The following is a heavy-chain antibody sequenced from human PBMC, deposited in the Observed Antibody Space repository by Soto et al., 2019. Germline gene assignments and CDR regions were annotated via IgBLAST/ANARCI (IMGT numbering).Heavy chain of an antibody. CDR3: ARDRASPGVSRKAARPGWFDP. Sequence: QVQLVQSGAEVKKPGASVKVSCKASGYTFTSYGISWVRQAPGQGLEWMGWISAYNGNTNYAQKLQGRGTMTTDTSTSTAYMELRSLRSDDTAVYYCARDRASPGVSRKAARPGWFDPWGQGTLVTVSS. CDR1: GYTFTSYG. J-gene: IGHJ5*02. D-gene: IGHD6-6*01. V-gene: IGHV1-18*01. CDR2: ISAYNGNT.